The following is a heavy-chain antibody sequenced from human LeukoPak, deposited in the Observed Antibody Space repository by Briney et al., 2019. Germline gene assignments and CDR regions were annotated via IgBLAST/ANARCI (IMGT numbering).Heavy chain of an antibody. J-gene: IGHJ4*02. D-gene: IGHD3-10*01. CDR3: VRGDGWFGELLNFDN. CDR1: GFTFRAYS. V-gene: IGHV3-48*02. CDR2: ISCSSSTI. Sequence: GGSLRLSCAASGFTFRAYSMNWVRQAPGKGPEWVSHISCSSSTIYYADSVKGRFTISRDNAKNSLYLQMNSLRDEDTAVYYCVRGDGWFGELLNFDNWGQGTLVTVSS.